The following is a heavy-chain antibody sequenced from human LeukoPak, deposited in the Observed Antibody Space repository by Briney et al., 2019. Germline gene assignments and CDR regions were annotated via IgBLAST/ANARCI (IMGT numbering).Heavy chain of an antibody. CDR2: IKHSAST. CDR3: ARVRGYEWGSDSYYYYGTDV. J-gene: IGHJ6*02. V-gene: IGHV4-34*01. CDR1: GGSFRGYY. Sequence: SETLSLTFAVYGGSFRGYYWRWIRPPPGKGPEWIWEIKHSASTHYKPSLKSRLTISVDTTKNQFSLKLSSVTAADTAVYYCARVRGYEWGSDSYYYYGTDVWGQGTTVTVSS. D-gene: IGHD2-8*01.